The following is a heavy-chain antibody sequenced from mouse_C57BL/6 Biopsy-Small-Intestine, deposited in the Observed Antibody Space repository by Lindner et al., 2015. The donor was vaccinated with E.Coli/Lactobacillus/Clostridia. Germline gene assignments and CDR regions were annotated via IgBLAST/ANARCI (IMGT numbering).Heavy chain of an antibody. CDR3: AREREALTGRALDY. CDR1: GYSFTAYY. V-gene: IGHV1S130*01. J-gene: IGHJ2*01. CDR2: INPNSGDT. D-gene: IGHD3-3*01. Sequence: SVKVSCKASGYSFTAYYLHWVRQAPGQGLEWMGRINPNSGDTNYAQKFQGRVSVTRDTSISTAYVEVTNLRSDDTAIYYCAREREALTGRALDYWGQGTLLTVSS.